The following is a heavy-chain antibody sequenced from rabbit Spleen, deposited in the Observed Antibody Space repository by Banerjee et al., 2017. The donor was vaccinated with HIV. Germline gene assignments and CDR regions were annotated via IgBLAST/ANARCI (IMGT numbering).Heavy chain of an antibody. Sequence: QEQLVESGGDLVQPEGSLTLTCTASGFSFSSSYYMCWVRQALGKGLEWIACIYGGDGSSTAYANWAKGRFTISKTSSTTVPLQMTSLTAADTATYFCARDGAGGSYFALWGQGTLVTVS. D-gene: IGHD8-1*01. J-gene: IGHJ4*01. CDR2: IYGGDGSST. CDR1: GFSFSSSYY. CDR3: ARDGAGGSYFAL. V-gene: IGHV1S45*01.